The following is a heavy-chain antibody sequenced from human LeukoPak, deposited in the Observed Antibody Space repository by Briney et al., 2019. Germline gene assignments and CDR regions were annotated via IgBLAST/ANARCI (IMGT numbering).Heavy chain of an antibody. V-gene: IGHV3-30*18. CDR1: GFTFSSYG. Sequence: SGGSLRLSCAASGFTFSSYGMHWVRQAPGKGLEWVAVISYDGSNKYYADSVKGRFTISRDNSKNTLYLQMNSLRAEDTAVYYCAKDLCGGDCYSLAYWGQGTLVTVSS. CDR3: AKDLCGGDCYSLAY. J-gene: IGHJ4*02. D-gene: IGHD2-21*02. CDR2: ISYDGSNK.